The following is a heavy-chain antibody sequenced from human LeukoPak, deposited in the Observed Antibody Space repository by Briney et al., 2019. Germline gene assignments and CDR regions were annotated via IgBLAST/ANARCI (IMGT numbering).Heavy chain of an antibody. Sequence: SETLSLTCAVYGGSFSGYYWSWIRQPPGKGLEWIGEINHSGSTNYNPSLKSRVTISVDTSKNQFSLKLSSVTAADTAVYYCARDIVVVPAAIRGRWFDPSGQGTLVTVSS. CDR2: INHSGST. D-gene: IGHD2-2*01. CDR1: GGSFSGYY. CDR3: ARDIVVVPAAIRGRWFDP. J-gene: IGHJ5*02. V-gene: IGHV4-34*01.